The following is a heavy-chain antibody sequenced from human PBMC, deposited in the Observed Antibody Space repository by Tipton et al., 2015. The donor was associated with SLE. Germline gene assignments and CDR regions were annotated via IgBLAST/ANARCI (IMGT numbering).Heavy chain of an antibody. CDR3: ARDPQFRYYGSGWAFDI. D-gene: IGHD3-10*01. Sequence: GSLRLSCAASGFTFSDYYMSWIRQAPGKGLEWVLYISSSSSYTNYADSVKGRFTISRDNAKNSLYLQMNSLRAEDTAVYYCARDPQFRYYGSGWAFDIWGQGTMVTVSS. CDR1: GFTFSDYY. CDR2: ISSSSSYT. J-gene: IGHJ3*02. V-gene: IGHV3-11*06.